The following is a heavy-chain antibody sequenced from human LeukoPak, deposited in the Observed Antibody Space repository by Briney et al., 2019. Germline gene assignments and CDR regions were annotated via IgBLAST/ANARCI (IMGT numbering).Heavy chain of an antibody. CDR2: ISSNGGST. Sequence: GGXLRLSCAASGFTFSSYAMNWVRQAPGKGLEYVSAISSNGGSTYYANSVKGRFTISRDNSKNTLYLQMGSLRAEDMAVYYCARDSSGANAVFDYWGQGTLVTVSS. CDR1: GFTFSSYA. CDR3: ARDSSGANAVFDY. D-gene: IGHD6-19*01. V-gene: IGHV3-64*01. J-gene: IGHJ4*02.